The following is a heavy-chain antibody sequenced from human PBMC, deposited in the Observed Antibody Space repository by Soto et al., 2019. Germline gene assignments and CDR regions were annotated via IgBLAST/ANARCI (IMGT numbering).Heavy chain of an antibody. J-gene: IGHJ6*02. Sequence: GESLKISCKGSGYSFTSYWIGWVRQMPGKGLEWMGIIYPGDSDTKYSPSFQGQVTISADKSISTAYLQWSSLKASDTAMYYCARLNRTVYYYYGMDVWGQRTTVTVSS. CDR1: GYSFTSYW. CDR2: IYPGDSDT. V-gene: IGHV5-51*01. CDR3: ARLNRTVYYYYGMDV.